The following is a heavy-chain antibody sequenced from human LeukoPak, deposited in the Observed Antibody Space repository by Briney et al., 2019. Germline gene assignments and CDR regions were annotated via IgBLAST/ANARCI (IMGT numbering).Heavy chain of an antibody. CDR2: TNTNTGDP. CDR3: ARAYQPLGGLSFPDS. J-gene: IGHJ5*01. CDR1: GYTFTNYA. V-gene: IGHV7-4-1*02. Sequence: ASVKVSCKASGYTFTNYAMNWVRQAPGQGLEWMGWTNTNTGDPTYAQDFAGRLVFFADTSVSTAYLQIRSLKAEDTAVYYCARAYQPLGGLSFPDSWGQGTLVTVSS. D-gene: IGHD3-16*02.